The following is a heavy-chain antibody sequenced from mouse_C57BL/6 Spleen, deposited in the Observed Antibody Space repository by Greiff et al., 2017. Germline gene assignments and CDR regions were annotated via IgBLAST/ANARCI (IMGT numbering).Heavy chain of an antibody. J-gene: IGHJ1*03. CDR3: TRRPLLRYFDV. Sequence: QVQLQQSGAELVRPGASVTLSCKASGYTFTDYEMHWVKQTPVHGLEWIGAIDPETGGTAYNQKFKGKAILTADKSSSTAYMELRSLTSEDSAVYYCTRRPLLRYFDVWGTGTTVTVSS. CDR1: GYTFTDYE. CDR2: IDPETGGT. V-gene: IGHV1-15*01. D-gene: IGHD1-2*01.